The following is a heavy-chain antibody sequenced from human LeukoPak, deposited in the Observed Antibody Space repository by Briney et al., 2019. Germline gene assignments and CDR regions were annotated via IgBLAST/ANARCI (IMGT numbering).Heavy chain of an antibody. CDR1: GGTFSSYA. CDR3: ARVSEVNWNDDAFDI. D-gene: IGHD1-20*01. J-gene: IGHJ3*02. V-gene: IGHV1-69*13. CDR2: IIPVFGTA. Sequence: ASVKVSCKASGGTFSSYAISWVRQAPGQGLEWMGGIIPVFGTANYAQKFQGRVTITGGESTGRAYMELSSLRSEDTAVYYCARVSEVNWNDDAFDIWGQGTMVTVSS.